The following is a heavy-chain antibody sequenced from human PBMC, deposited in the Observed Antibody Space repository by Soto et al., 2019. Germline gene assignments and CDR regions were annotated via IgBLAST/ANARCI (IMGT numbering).Heavy chain of an antibody. J-gene: IGHJ4*02. Sequence: GASVKVSCKASGYTFTSYYMHWVRQAPGQGLEWMGIINPSGGSTSYAQKFQGRVTMTRDTSTSTVYMELSSLGSEDTAVYYCARGQWSAVVVIPFGYWGQGTLVTVSS. V-gene: IGHV1-46*01. CDR2: INPSGGST. CDR3: ARGQWSAVVVIPFGY. CDR1: GYTFTSYY. D-gene: IGHD3-22*01.